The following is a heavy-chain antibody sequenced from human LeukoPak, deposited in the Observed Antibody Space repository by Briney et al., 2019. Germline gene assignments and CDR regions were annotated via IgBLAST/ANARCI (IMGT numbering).Heavy chain of an antibody. CDR1: GLRFRNYG. J-gene: IGHJ6*02. CDR2: IYYDGSNQ. D-gene: IGHD2-21*01. CDR3: ARQVVSSFYYYYGMDV. V-gene: IGHV3-33*01. Sequence: GGSLRLSCVVSGLRFRNYGMHWVRQAPGKGLEWVAVIYYDGSNQYYVDSVKGRFTVSRDNAKNTLYLQMNSLRAEDTAVYYCARQVVSSFYYYYGMDVWGQGTTVTVSS.